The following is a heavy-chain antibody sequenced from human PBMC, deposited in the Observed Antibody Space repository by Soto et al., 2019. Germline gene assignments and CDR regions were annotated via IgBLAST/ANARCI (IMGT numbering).Heavy chain of an antibody. CDR3: ARHPHTLLRGVNQYLDY. J-gene: IGHJ4*02. Sequence: ASVKVSCKASGYTFMSYPLHWVRQAPGQRPEWMGWINAGDDITQFSQKFQGRLTITRDTSASTGYMELRRLRSEDTAVYYCARHPHTLLRGVNQYLDYWGEGTQITVS. V-gene: IGHV1-3*01. CDR2: INAGDDIT. CDR1: GYTFMSYP. D-gene: IGHD3-16*01.